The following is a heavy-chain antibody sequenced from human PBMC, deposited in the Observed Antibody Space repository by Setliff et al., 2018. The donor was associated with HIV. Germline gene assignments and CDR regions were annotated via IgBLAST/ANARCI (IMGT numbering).Heavy chain of an antibody. D-gene: IGHD3-10*01. CDR1: GGSINSYY. CDR2: IYASGST. CDR3: ARAHYYGSGFMDV. V-gene: IGHV4-4*08. J-gene: IGHJ6*04. Sequence: KPSETLSLTSTVSGGSINSYYWSWIRQPPGKGLEWIGYIYASGSTNYNPSLKSRVTISVDTSKNQFSLNLSSVTAADTAVYYCARAHYYGSGFMDVWGRGTTVTVSA.